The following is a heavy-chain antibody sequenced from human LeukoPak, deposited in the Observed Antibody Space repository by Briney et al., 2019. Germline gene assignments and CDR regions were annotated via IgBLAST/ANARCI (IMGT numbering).Heavy chain of an antibody. J-gene: IGHJ6*03. D-gene: IGHD2-2*01. Sequence: ASVKVSCKASGYTFTGYYMHWVRQAPGQGLEWMGWINPHSGGTNYAQKSPHRVTMTRDTSLSTAYLELSRMRSDDTAMYYCARAGVDIVVVPSVRRYYYYYMDVWGKGTTVTVSS. CDR2: INPHSGGT. CDR3: ARAGVDIVVVPSVRRYYYYYMDV. CDR1: GYTFTGYY. V-gene: IGHV1-2*02.